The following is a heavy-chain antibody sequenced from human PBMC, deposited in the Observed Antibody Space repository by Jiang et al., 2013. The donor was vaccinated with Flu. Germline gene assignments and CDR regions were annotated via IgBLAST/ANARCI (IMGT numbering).Heavy chain of an antibody. CDR3: ARAVGDIGYCTNGVCYKGAYFDY. CDR1: GGTFSSYA. J-gene: IGHJ4*02. D-gene: IGHD2-8*01. CDR2: IIPILGIA. Sequence: GAEVKKPGSSVKVSCKASGGTFSSYAISWVRQAPGQGLEWMGGIIPILGIANYAQKFQGRVTITADKSTSTAYMELSSLRSEDTAVYYCARAVGDIGYCTNGVCYKGAYFDYWGQGTLVTVSS. V-gene: IGHV1-69*04.